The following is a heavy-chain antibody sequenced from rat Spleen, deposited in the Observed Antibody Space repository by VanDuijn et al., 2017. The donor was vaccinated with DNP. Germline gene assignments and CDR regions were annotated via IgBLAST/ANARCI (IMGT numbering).Heavy chain of an antibody. D-gene: IGHD5-1*01. CDR1: GFTFSSFP. CDR3: ARGSGTYYWYFDF. Sequence: EVQLVESGGGLVQPGGSMKLSCAASGFTFSSFPMAWVRQAPTKGLEWVATIGTNGGSTYYRDSVKGRFTISRDNAKNTLYLQMNSLRSEDTATYYCARGSGTYYWYFDFWGPGTMVTVSS. J-gene: IGHJ1*01. V-gene: IGHV5-46*01. CDR2: IGTNGGST.